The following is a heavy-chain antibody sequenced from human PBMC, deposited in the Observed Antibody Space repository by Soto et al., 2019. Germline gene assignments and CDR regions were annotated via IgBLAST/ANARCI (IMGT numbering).Heavy chain of an antibody. D-gene: IGHD5-18*01. CDR2: IYYSGST. CDR1: GGSISSYY. Sequence: QVQLQESGPGLVKPSETLSLTCTVSGGSISSYYWRWIRQPPGKGLEWIGYIYYSGSTNYNPSLKSRVTISGDTSKNQCALKRSSVTAADTAVYYCARRYGSCFDYWGQGTLVTVSS. CDR3: ARRYGSCFDY. V-gene: IGHV4-59*08. J-gene: IGHJ4*02.